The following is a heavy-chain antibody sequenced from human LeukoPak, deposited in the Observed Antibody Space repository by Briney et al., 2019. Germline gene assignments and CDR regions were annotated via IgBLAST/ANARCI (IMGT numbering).Heavy chain of an antibody. V-gene: IGHV3-30*02. CDR2: IRYDGSNK. J-gene: IGHJ3*02. D-gene: IGHD1-26*01. Sequence: GSLRLSCAASGFTLSSYCMPRVRQAPGKGLGGVAFIRYDGSNKYYADSVKGRFTISRDNSKNTLYLQMISLRSEDTAVYYCAKDSVAYNGIYDAFDIWGQGTMVTVSS. CDR1: GFTLSSYC. CDR3: AKDSVAYNGIYDAFDI.